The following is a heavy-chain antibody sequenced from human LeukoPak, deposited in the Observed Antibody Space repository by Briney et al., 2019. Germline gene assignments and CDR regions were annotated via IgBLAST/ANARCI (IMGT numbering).Heavy chain of an antibody. J-gene: IGHJ5*02. V-gene: IGHV3-30*04. D-gene: IGHD2-21*01. Sequence: GGSLRLSCAASGFTFSSYAMHWVRQAPGKGLEWVALISYDGSNKYYADSVKGRFTISRDNSKNTLYLQMNRLRAEDTAVYYCARDHMGSQWFGPWGQGTLVTVSS. CDR2: ISYDGSNK. CDR3: ARDHMGSQWFGP. CDR1: GFTFSSYA.